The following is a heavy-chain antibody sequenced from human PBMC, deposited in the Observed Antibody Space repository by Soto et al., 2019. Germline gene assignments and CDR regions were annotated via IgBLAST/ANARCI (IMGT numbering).Heavy chain of an antibody. CDR3: ARAWAAGYFDY. V-gene: IGHV3-33*01. J-gene: IGHJ4*02. Sequence: QVQLVESGGGVVQPGRSLRLSCAASGFTFSSYGMHWVRQAPGKGLEWVAVIWYDGSNKYYADSVKGRFTISRDNSKNTLYLQMNSLRAEDTAVYYCARAWAAGYFDYWGQGTLVTVSS. D-gene: IGHD6-13*01. CDR2: IWYDGSNK. CDR1: GFTFSSYG.